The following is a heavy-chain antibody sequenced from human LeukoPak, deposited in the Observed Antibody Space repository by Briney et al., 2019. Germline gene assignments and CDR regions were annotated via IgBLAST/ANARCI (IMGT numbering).Heavy chain of an antibody. Sequence: SETLSLTCTVSGGSISSYYWSWIRQPPGKGLEWIGYIYYSGSTNYNPSLKSRVTIPVDTSKNQFSLKLSSVTAADTAVYYCARAMRGYSYGPFDYWGQGTLVTVSS. CDR1: GGSISSYY. CDR3: ARAMRGYSYGPFDY. V-gene: IGHV4-59*01. D-gene: IGHD5-18*01. J-gene: IGHJ4*02. CDR2: IYYSGST.